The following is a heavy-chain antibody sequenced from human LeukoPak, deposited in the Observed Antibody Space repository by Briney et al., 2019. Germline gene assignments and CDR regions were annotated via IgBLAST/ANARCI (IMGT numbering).Heavy chain of an antibody. J-gene: IGHJ6*03. CDR3: ARGHCDSTLGYYYYYYMDV. V-gene: IGHV4-39*07. D-gene: IGHD2/OR15-2a*01. CDR1: GGSISSSSYY. Sequence: NSSETLSLTCTVSGGSISSSSYYWGWIRQPPGKGLEWIGSIYYSGSTYYNPSPKSRVTISVDTSKNQFSLKLSSVTAADTAVYYCARGHCDSTLGYYYYYYMDVWGKGTTVTVSS. CDR2: IYYSGST.